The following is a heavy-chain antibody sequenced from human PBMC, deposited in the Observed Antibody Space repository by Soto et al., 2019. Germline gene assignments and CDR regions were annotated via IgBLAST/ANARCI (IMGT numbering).Heavy chain of an antibody. CDR2: VYYTGST. CDR1: GGSMSGYY. CDR3: ARSIAVPSSHIDH. D-gene: IGHD6-6*01. V-gene: IGHV4-59*01. Sequence: SETLSLTCRVSGGSMSGYYWSWIRQAPGKGLEWIGYVYYTGSTNYNPSLQSRVTISVDTSNKQFSLSLRLVTAADTAVYFCARSIAVPSSHIDHWGQGIRVTVS. J-gene: IGHJ4*02.